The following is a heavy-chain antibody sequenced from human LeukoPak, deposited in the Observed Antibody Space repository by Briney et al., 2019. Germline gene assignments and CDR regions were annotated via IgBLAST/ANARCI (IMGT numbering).Heavy chain of an antibody. CDR1: GFTFSSYA. CDR3: AYSNYEYYYYMDV. J-gene: IGHJ6*03. Sequence: GGSLRLSCAVSGFTFSSYAMNWVRQAPGKGLEWVSAISGSGGSTYYADSVKGRFTISRDKSKNTLYLQMNSLRAEDTAVYYCAYSNYEYYYYMDVWGKGTTVTVSS. CDR2: ISGSGGST. V-gene: IGHV3-23*01. D-gene: IGHD4-11*01.